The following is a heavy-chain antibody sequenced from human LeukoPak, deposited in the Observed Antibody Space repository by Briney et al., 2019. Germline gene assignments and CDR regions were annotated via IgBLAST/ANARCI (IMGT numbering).Heavy chain of an antibody. D-gene: IGHD2-21*02. CDR1: GGIFSSYA. V-gene: IGHV1-69*05. CDR2: IIPIFGTA. CDR3: ARGRVVVTADYYFDY. J-gene: IGHJ4*02. Sequence: SVKVSCKASGGIFSSYAINWVRRAPGQGLEWMGGIIPIFGTANYAQKFQGRVTITTDESTSTAYMELSSLRSQDTAVYYCARGRVVVTADYYFDYWGQGTLVTVSS.